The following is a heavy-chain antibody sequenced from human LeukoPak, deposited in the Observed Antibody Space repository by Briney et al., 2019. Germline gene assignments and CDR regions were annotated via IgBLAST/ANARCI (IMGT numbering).Heavy chain of an antibody. CDR3: ARMARITMIVVA. CDR1: GGSFSGYY. J-gene: IGHJ5*02. CDR2: INHSGST. Sequence: SETLSLTCAVYGGSFSGYYWSWIRQPPGKGLEWIGEINHSGSTNYNPSLKSRVTISVDTSKNQFSLKLSSVTAADPAVYYCARMARITMIVVAWGQGTLVTVSS. D-gene: IGHD3-22*01. V-gene: IGHV4-34*01.